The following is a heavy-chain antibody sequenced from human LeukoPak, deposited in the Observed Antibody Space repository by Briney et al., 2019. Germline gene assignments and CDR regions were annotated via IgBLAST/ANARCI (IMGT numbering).Heavy chain of an antibody. CDR1: GGSISSSSYY. CDR3: WGVPAAPVHYYYYYMDV. D-gene: IGHD2-2*01. J-gene: IGHJ6*03. Sequence: SETLSLTCTVSGGSISSSSYYWGWIRQPPGKGLEWIGSIYYSGSTYYNPSLKSRVTISVDTSKNQFSLKLSSVTAADTAVYYCWGVPAAPVHYYYYYMDVWGKGTTVTVSS. V-gene: IGHV4-39*07. CDR2: IYYSGST.